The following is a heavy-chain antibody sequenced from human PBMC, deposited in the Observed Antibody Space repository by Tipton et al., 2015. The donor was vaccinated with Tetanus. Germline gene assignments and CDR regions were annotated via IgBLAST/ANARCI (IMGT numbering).Heavy chain of an antibody. J-gene: IGHJ3*01. D-gene: IGHD3-16*01. Sequence: SLRLSCVASGFSVETYNYAMNWVRQAPGQGLEWVAVISGRGQSLTTSYADSVRGRFSISRDHSKGTLYLQMNGLRVEDAGLYYCARDRTIGDYDAFDLWGRGTMVTVS. CDR1: GFSVETYNYA. V-gene: IGHV3-23*01. CDR2: ISGRGQSLTT. CDR3: ARDRTIGDYDAFDL.